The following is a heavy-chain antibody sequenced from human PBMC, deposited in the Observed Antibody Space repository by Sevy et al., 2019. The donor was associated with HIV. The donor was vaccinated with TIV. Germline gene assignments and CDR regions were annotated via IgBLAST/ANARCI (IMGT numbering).Heavy chain of an antibody. CDR1: GYSFSGYH. V-gene: IGHV1-2*06. CDR2: INPKSADT. J-gene: IGHJ6*01. Sequence: ASVKVSCMASGYSFSGYHMHWVRQAPGQGLEWMGRINPKSADTNYSQKFQGRVTMTRDTSITTAYMELTRLKSDDTAVYYCAREGQWLLYGLDFWGQGTTVTVSS. D-gene: IGHD6-19*01. CDR3: AREGQWLLYGLDF.